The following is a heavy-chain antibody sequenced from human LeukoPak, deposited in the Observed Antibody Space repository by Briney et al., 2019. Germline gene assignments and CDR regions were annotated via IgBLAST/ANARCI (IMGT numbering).Heavy chain of an antibody. V-gene: IGHV4-39*07. CDR1: GGSISSSGYY. J-gene: IGHJ4*02. Sequence: SETLSLTCTVSGGSISSSGYYWGWIRQPPGKGLEWIGSIYYSGSTYYNPSLKSRVTISVDTSRNQFSLRLSSVTAADTAVYYCARDGRGYASSWYFDLWGQGTLVTVSS. CDR2: IYYSGST. CDR3: ARDGRGYASSWYFDL. D-gene: IGHD6-13*01.